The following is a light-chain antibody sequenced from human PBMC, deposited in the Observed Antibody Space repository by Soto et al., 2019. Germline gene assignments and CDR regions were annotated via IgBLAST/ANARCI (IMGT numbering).Light chain of an antibody. CDR1: QSVSSY. V-gene: IGKV3-11*01. Sequence: EIVLTQSPATLSLSPGERATLSCRARQSVSSYLAWYQQKPGQAPRLLIYDASNRATGLPARFSGSGSGTDFTLTISSLEPDDFAVYYCQQRSDWPSTFGGGTKVQIK. J-gene: IGKJ4*01. CDR2: DAS. CDR3: QQRSDWPST.